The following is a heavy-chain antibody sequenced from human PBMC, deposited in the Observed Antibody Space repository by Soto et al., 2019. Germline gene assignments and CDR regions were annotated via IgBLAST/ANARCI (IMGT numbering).Heavy chain of an antibody. CDR3: ASAGGEQQLFL. V-gene: IGHV1-18*01. Sequence: QAKRVQSGAEVKKPGASVKVSCKASGYTFTSYGINWVRQAPGHGLEWMGWISTYNGTTNYAQNLQGRVTMTTDTVTSTAYMDLRSLRSDDTAVYYCASAGGEQQLFLWGQGTLLTVSS. J-gene: IGHJ4*02. CDR1: GYTFTSYG. CDR2: ISTYNGTT. D-gene: IGHD6-13*01.